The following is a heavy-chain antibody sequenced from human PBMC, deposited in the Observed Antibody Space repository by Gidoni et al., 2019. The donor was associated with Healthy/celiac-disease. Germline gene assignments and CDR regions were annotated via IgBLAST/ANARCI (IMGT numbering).Heavy chain of an antibody. CDR3: ARGYSYGYYYYYGMDV. CDR1: GYSFTSYW. Sequence: DVQLVQSGAEVKKPGESLRISCTGSGYSFTSYWISWVRQMPGKGLEWMGRIDPSDSYTNYSPSFQGHVTISADKSISTAYLQWSSLKASDTAMYYCARGYSYGYYYYYGMDVWGQGTTVTVSS. CDR2: IDPSDSYT. D-gene: IGHD5-18*01. V-gene: IGHV5-10-1*03. J-gene: IGHJ6*02.